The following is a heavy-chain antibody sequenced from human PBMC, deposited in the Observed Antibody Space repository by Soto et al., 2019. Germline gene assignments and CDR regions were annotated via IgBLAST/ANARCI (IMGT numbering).Heavy chain of an antibody. V-gene: IGHV1-58*01. Sequence: QMQLVQSGPEVKKPGTSVKVSCKASGFTFTSSAVQWVRQARGQRLEWIGWIVVGSGNTNYAQKFQERVTITRDMSTSTAYMELSSLRSEDTAVYYCAAPYGSGSYSNWGQGTLVTVSS. CDR3: AAPYGSGSYSN. J-gene: IGHJ4*02. CDR1: GFTFTSSA. D-gene: IGHD3-10*01. CDR2: IVVGSGNT.